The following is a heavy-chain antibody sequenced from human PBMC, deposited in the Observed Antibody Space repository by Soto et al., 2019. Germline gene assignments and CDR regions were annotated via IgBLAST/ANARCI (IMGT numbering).Heavy chain of an antibody. CDR1: GGSISSSSYY. CDR2: IYYSGST. V-gene: IGHV4-39*07. J-gene: IGHJ4*02. D-gene: IGHD6-6*01. Sequence: PSETLSLTCTVSGGSISSSSYYWGWIRQPPGKGLEWIGTIYYSGSTFYNPSLKSRVTISVDTSKNQFSLKLSSVTAADTAVYYCAREATIPARLDSWGQGTXVTGSS. CDR3: AREATIPARLDS.